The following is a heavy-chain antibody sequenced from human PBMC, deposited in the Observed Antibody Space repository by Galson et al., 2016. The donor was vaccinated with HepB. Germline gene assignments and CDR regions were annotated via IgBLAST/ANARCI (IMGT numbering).Heavy chain of an antibody. CDR1: GFTFSSYV. CDR2: ISYDGSKK. CDR3: ARDRRIAARQTYCYFDL. V-gene: IGHV3-30-3*01. D-gene: IGHD6-6*01. J-gene: IGHJ2*01. Sequence: SLRLSCAASGFTFSSYVMHWVRQTPGKGLEWVALISYDGSKKYFADSVKGRFTISRDNSKDTLYLQVNSLRPEDTAMYFCARDRRIAARQTYCYFDLWGRSTPVTVSS.